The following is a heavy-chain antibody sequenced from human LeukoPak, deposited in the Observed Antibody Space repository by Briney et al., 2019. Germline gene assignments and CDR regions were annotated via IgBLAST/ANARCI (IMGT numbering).Heavy chain of an antibody. J-gene: IGHJ6*02. CDR2: INHSGST. Sequence: SETLSLTCAVYGGSFSGYYWSWIRQPPGKGLEWIGEINHSGSTNYNPSLKSRVTISVDTSKNQFSLKLSSVTTADTAVYYCARGPRIAAAGTGYHYYGMDVWGQGTTVTVSS. D-gene: IGHD6-13*01. CDR1: GGSFSGYY. CDR3: ARGPRIAAAGTGYHYYGMDV. V-gene: IGHV4-34*01.